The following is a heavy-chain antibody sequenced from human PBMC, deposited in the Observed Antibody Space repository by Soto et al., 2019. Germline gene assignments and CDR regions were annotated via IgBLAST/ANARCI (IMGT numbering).Heavy chain of an antibody. CDR1: GFTFSTYG. Sequence: SLRLSCTASGFTFSTYGMHWVRQAPGKGPEWVAVMSHDGSHKAFLDSVKGRFIISRDNSKNTLYLQMNSLRPDDTAVYYCARLPRSGWDHYYYGMDVWGQGTTVTVSS. CDR3: ARLPRSGWDHYYYGMDV. D-gene: IGHD6-19*01. V-gene: IGHV3-30*03. J-gene: IGHJ6*02. CDR2: MSHDGSHK.